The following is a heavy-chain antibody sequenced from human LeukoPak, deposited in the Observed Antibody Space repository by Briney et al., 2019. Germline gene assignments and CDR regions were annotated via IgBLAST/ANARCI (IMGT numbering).Heavy chain of an antibody. V-gene: IGHV3-23*01. D-gene: IGHD1-26*01. CDR3: TALWELLWDYGMDV. CDR1: GFTVSAYA. J-gene: IGHJ6*02. Sequence: EGSLRLSCAASGFTVSAYAMAWVRQAPGKGLEWVSTIYDDNTYYADSVKGRFAISTDNSKNTAYLQMNSLKTEDTAVYYCTALWELLWDYGMDVWGQGTTVTVSS. CDR2: IYDDNT.